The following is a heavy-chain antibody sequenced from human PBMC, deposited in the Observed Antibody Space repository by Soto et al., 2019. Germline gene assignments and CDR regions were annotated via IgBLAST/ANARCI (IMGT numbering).Heavy chain of an antibody. J-gene: IGHJ6*02. CDR3: ARWRAYGSGTQGMDV. V-gene: IGHV3-74*01. CDR1: GFSFSSHW. Sequence: EVQLVESGGDLVQPGGSRRLSCAASGFSFSSHWMHWVRQAPGKGLVWVSRINSDGSITSYADSVKGRFTISRDNAKNTLYVEMNSLRVEDTAVYYCARWRAYGSGTQGMDVWGQGTTVIVSS. D-gene: IGHD3-10*01. CDR2: INSDGSIT.